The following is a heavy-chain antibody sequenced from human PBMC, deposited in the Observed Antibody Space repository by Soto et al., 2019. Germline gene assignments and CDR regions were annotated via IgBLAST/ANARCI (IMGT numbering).Heavy chain of an antibody. D-gene: IGHD6-19*01. Sequence: EVQLLESVGGLVQPGGSLRLSCAASGFTFTSYAMSWVRQAPGKGLEWVSSGSGEITYYADSVKGRFTISRDNSKNTLYLQMNSLRADDTAVYYCAKGYSIGWSEGYLDSWGQGTLVTVSS. J-gene: IGHJ4*02. V-gene: IGHV3-23*01. CDR2: SGSGEIT. CDR1: GFTFTSYA. CDR3: AKGYSIGWSEGYLDS.